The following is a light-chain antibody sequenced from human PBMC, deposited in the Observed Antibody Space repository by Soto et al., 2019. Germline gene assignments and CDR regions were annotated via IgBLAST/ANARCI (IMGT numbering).Light chain of an antibody. Sequence: QSVLTQPPSVSAAPGQKVTISCSGSSSNIGNNYVSWYQKLPGTAPKLLIFDSDKRPSGIPDRFSGSKSGTSATLGITGLQTGDEAYYYCGTCDSSLSGHVVFGEGTKLTVL. CDR2: DSD. CDR3: GTCDSSLSGHVV. CDR1: SSNIGNNY. V-gene: IGLV1-51*01. J-gene: IGLJ2*01.